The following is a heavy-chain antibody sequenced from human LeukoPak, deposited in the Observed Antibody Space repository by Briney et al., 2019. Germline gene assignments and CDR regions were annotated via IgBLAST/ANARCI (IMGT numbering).Heavy chain of an antibody. CDR2: ISYDGSNK. CDR3: AKDPNGIAAAGNDY. V-gene: IGHV3-30*18. D-gene: IGHD6-13*01. J-gene: IGHJ4*02. CDR1: GFTFSSYG. Sequence: PGGSLRLSCAASGFTFSSYGMHWVRQAPGKGLEWVAVISYDGSNKYYADSVKGRFTISRDNSKNTLYLQMNSLRAEDTAVYYCAKDPNGIAAAGNDYWGQGTLVTVSS.